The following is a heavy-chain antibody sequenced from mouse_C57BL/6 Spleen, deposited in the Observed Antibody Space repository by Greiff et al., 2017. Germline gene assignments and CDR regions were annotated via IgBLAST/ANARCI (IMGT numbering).Heavy chain of an antibody. CDR3: VRGTTWGYAMDY. Sequence: EVKLVESGGGLVQPKGSLKLSCAASGFSFNTYAMNWVRQAPGKGLEWVARIRSKSNNYATYYADSVKDRFTISRDDSESMLYLQMNNLKTEDTAMYYCVRGTTWGYAMDYWGQGTSVTVSS. V-gene: IGHV10-1*01. CDR2: IRSKSNNYAT. J-gene: IGHJ4*01. CDR1: GFSFNTYA. D-gene: IGHD1-1*01.